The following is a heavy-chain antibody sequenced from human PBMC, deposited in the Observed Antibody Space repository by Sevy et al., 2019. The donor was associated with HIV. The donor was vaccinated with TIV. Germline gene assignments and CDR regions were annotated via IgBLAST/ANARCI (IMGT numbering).Heavy chain of an antibody. V-gene: IGHV4-4*02. D-gene: IGHD6-13*01. CDR2: IYHSGST. CDR3: ARGEINSRNNWFDP. Sequence: SETLSLTCAVSGGSISSSNWWSWVRQPPGKGLEWIGEIYHSGSTNYNPSLKSRVTISVDKSKNQFSLKLSSVTAADTAVYYCARGEINSRNNWFDPWSQGTLVTVSS. J-gene: IGHJ5*02. CDR1: GGSISSSNW.